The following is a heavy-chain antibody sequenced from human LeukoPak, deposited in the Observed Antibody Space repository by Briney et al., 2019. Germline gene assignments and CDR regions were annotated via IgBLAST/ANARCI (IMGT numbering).Heavy chain of an antibody. Sequence: RPSETLSLTCAVYGGSFSGYYWSWIRQPPGKGLEWIGEINHSGSTNYNPSLKSRVTISVDTSKNQFSLKLSSVTAADTAVYYCAGSHYDILTGCYIFDYWGQGTLVTVSS. CDR3: AGSHYDILTGCYIFDY. CDR2: INHSGST. CDR1: GGSFSGYY. J-gene: IGHJ4*02. D-gene: IGHD3-9*01. V-gene: IGHV4-34*01.